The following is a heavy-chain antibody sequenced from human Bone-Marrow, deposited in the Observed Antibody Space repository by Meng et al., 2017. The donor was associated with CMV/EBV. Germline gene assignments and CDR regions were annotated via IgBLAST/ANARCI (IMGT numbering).Heavy chain of an antibody. CDR2: IYPGDSDT. CDR3: ARYCSSTSCYNTGTYYDY. CDR1: FTSYC. J-gene: IGHJ4*02. Sequence: FTSYCIGWVRQMPGTALEWMGLIYPGDSDTRYSPSFQGQVTISADKSISTAYLQWSNLQASDTAMYYCARYCSSTSCYNTGTYYDYWGQGTLVTVSS. D-gene: IGHD2-2*02. V-gene: IGHV5-51*01.